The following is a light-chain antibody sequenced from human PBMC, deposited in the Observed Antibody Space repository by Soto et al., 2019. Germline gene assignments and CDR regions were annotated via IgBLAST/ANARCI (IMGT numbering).Light chain of an antibody. J-gene: IGKJ3*01. CDR1: QSVSSNF. Sequence: EIVLTQSPGTLSLSPGERATLSCRASQSVSSNFLAWYQHKPGQAPRLLIYGASSRATGIPDRFSGSGSGTDFTLSIRWLEPEAFSVFYCQQYGDSLFTFGPGTKVDIK. V-gene: IGKV3-20*01. CDR3: QQYGDSLFT. CDR2: GAS.